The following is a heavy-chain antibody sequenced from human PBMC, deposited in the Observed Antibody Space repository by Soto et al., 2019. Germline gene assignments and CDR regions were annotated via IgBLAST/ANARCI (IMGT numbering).Heavy chain of an antibody. Sequence: GGSLSLSCAASGFTFSNAWLCWDRKAPGKGLEWVGRIKSKTDGGTTSYAAPVKGRFTIARDDSKNTLYLQMNSLQTEDTAVYYCTTAWIRAVAGRMDYWGQGTLVTVSS. V-gene: IGHV3-15*01. CDR3: TTAWIRAVAGRMDY. J-gene: IGHJ4*02. CDR1: GFTFSNAW. D-gene: IGHD6-19*01. CDR2: IKSKTDGGTT.